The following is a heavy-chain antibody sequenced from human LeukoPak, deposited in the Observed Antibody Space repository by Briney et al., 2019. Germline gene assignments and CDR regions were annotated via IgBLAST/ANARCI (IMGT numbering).Heavy chain of an antibody. D-gene: IGHD5/OR15-5a*01. CDR2: ISAYNGNT. V-gene: IGHV1-18*01. CDR1: GYTFTSYG. CDR3: ARAGRVYSPSYYYYYMDV. Sequence: ASVKVSCKASGYTFTSYGISWVRQAPGQGLEWMGWISAYNGNTNYAQKLQGRVTMTTDTSTSTAYMELRSLRSDDTAVYYCARAGRVYSPSYYYYYMDVWGKGTTVTVSS. J-gene: IGHJ6*03.